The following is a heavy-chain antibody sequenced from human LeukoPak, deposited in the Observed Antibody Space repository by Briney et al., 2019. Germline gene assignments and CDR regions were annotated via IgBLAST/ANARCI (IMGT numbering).Heavy chain of an antibody. V-gene: IGHV1-2*02. D-gene: IGHD2-2*02. CDR3: ARVVPAAISYYYYYMDV. J-gene: IGHJ6*03. CDR1: GYTFTGYY. Sequence: ASVKVSCKASGYTFTGYYMHWVRQAPGQGLEWMGWINPNSGGTNYAQKFQGRVTMTTGTSTSTAYMELRSLRSDDTAVYYCARVVPAAISYYYYYMDVWGKGTTVTISS. CDR2: INPNSGGT.